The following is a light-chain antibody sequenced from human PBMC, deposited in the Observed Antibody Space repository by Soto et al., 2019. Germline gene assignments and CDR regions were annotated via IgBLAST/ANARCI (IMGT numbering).Light chain of an antibody. CDR1: QSVDSY. J-gene: IGKJ5*01. CDR2: GAS. V-gene: IGKV3-11*01. CDR3: QQRDSWPIT. Sequence: EIVLTQSPDTLSLSPGERATLSCRASQSVDSYLVWYQQKPGQAPRLLIFGASNRATGIPARFSGSGFGTDFTLTINSLEPDDFAVYYCQQRDSWPITFGQGTLLEIK.